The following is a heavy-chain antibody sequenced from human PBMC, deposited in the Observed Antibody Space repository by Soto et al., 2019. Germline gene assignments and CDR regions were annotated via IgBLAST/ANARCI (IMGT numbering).Heavy chain of an antibody. J-gene: IGHJ4*02. CDR2: INAGNGNT. CDR3: ARSEAGYYYFDY. V-gene: IGHV1-3*01. CDR1: GYTFTSYA. D-gene: IGHD3-22*01. Sequence: QVQLVQSGAEVKKPGASVKVSCKASGYTFTSYAMHWVRQAPGQRLEWMGWINAGNGNTKYSQKFQGRVTITRDTSASTAYMELRSLRSEDTAVYYCARSEAGYYYFDYWGQGTLGTVSS.